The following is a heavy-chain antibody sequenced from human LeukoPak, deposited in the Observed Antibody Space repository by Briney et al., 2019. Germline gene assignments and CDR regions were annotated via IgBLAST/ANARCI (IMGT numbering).Heavy chain of an antibody. Sequence: GGSLRLSCAASGFTFTSHGMNWVRQAPGKGLEWVSGISSSGDITYYADSVKGRFTISRDNSKNTLYLQMNSLRAEDTAVFYCAKDKVAFSISAPGSFDIWGQGTMVTVSS. CDR2: ISSSGDIT. CDR3: AKDKVAFSISAPGSFDI. CDR1: GFTFTSHG. V-gene: IGHV3-23*01. D-gene: IGHD6-13*01. J-gene: IGHJ3*02.